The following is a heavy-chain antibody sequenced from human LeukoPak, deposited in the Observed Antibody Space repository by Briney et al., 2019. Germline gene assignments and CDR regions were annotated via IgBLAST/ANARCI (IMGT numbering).Heavy chain of an antibody. V-gene: IGHV3-11*01. CDR1: GFTFSDYY. CDR3: TRGVFSDL. Sequence: PGGSLRLSCAASGFTFSDYYMNWIRLAPGKGLEWVAHISSAGNTVYYADSVNGRFTISRDNVKESLCLQMNSLRAEDTAVYYCTRGVFSDLWGQGTLVTVSS. CDR2: ISSAGNTV. D-gene: IGHD2/OR15-2a*01. J-gene: IGHJ4*02.